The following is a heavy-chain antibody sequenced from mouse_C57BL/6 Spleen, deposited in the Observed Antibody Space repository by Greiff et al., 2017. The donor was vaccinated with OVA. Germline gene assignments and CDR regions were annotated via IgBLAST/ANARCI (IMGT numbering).Heavy chain of an antibody. CDR3: ARALRSSYWYFDV. Sequence: QVQLQQSGAELVRPGTSVKVSCKASGYAFTNYLIEWVKQRPGQGLEWIGVINPGSGGTNYNEKFKGKATLTADKSSSTAYMQLSSLTSEDAAVYFCARALRSSYWYFDVWGTGTTVTVSS. D-gene: IGHD1-1*01. CDR2: INPGSGGT. V-gene: IGHV1-54*01. CDR1: GYAFTNYL. J-gene: IGHJ1*03.